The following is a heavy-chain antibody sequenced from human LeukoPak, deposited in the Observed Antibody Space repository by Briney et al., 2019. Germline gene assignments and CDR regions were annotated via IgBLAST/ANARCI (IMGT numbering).Heavy chain of an antibody. J-gene: IGHJ6*02. Sequence: PGGSLRLSCVASGFTFNIHWMTWVRQAPGKGLEWVATIKPDGNDKFLVDSVKGRFTISRDNSKNTLDLQMRSLRTEDTAVYYCVKDFYGSGLYYYGMDVWGQGTTVTVSS. V-gene: IGHV3-7*01. CDR1: GFTFNIHW. D-gene: IGHD3-10*01. CDR3: VKDFYGSGLYYYGMDV. CDR2: IKPDGNDK.